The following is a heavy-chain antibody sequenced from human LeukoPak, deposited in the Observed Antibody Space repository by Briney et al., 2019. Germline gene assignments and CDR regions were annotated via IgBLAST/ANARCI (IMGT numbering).Heavy chain of an antibody. CDR3: ARARYYDFWSGYLSGYYGMDV. D-gene: IGHD3-3*01. Sequence: SETLSLTCAVYGGSFSGYYWSWIRQPPGKGLEWIGEINHSGSTNYNPSLKSRVTISVDTPKNQFSLKLSSVTAADTAVYYCARARYYDFWSGYLSGYYGMDVWGQGTTVTVSS. CDR1: GGSFSGYY. V-gene: IGHV4-34*01. J-gene: IGHJ6*02. CDR2: INHSGST.